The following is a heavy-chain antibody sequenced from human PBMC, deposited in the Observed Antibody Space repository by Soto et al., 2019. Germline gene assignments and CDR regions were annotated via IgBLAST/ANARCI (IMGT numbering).Heavy chain of an antibody. D-gene: IGHD3-16*01. CDR1: GLTVSHNY. Sequence: GGSLRLSCVASGLTVSHNYMAWVRQAPEMGLEWVSILYTEGTTYYADSVKGRFTISRDSSKSTLFLQMDSLRAEDTAVYYCVRPRPSGENYGMDVWGQGTTVTVS. CDR3: VRPRPSGENYGMDV. J-gene: IGHJ6*02. CDR2: LYTEGTT. V-gene: IGHV3-53*01.